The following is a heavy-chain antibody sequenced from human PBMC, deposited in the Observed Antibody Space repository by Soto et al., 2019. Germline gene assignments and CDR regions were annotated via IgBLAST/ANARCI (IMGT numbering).Heavy chain of an antibody. Sequence: QVQLVESGGGVVQPGRSLRLSCAASGFTFSSYGMHWVRQAPGKGLEWVAVIWYDGSNKYYADSVKGRFTISRDNSKNTLYLQMNGLRAEDTAVYYCAREVLGDSSGYQIDYWGQGTLVTVSS. CDR3: AREVLGDSSGYQIDY. J-gene: IGHJ4*02. CDR1: GFTFSSYG. D-gene: IGHD3-22*01. V-gene: IGHV3-33*01. CDR2: IWYDGSNK.